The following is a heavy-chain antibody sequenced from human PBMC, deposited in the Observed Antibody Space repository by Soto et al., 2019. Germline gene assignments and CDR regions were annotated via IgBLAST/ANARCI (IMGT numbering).Heavy chain of an antibody. CDR3: VMVDNYVTPTPQDV. V-gene: IGHV1-18*01. D-gene: IGHD3-16*01. J-gene: IGHJ6*02. CDR2: SSPYTGNT. CDR1: GYIFVNYG. Sequence: QVQLVQAGDEVKKTGASVKVSCKASGYIFVNYGIAWVRQAPVQGLAWIGWSSPYTGNTHSSTKVQGRLTMTTDTSTSTAYMELGSLTSDDTAVYYCVMVDNYVTPTPQDVWGQGTTVTVSS.